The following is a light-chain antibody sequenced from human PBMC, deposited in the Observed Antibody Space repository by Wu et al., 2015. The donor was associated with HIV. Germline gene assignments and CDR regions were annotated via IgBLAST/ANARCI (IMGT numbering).Light chain of an antibody. J-gene: IGKJ2*01. CDR3: QQRRYWPLYT. Sequence: IVMTQSPATLSVSPGERATLSCRASQSISTYLAWYQQKPGQAPRLLIFSASTRATGVPARFSGSGSGTEFTLTISSLQSEDFAVYYCQQRRYWPLYTFGQGTKLEIK. V-gene: IGKV3-15*01. CDR1: QSISTY. CDR2: SAS.